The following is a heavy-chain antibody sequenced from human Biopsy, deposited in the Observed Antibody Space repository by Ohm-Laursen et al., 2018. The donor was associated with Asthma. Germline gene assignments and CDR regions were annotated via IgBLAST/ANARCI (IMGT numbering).Heavy chain of an antibody. CDR3: ASDFPKDYVRYNFQF. CDR1: EYSLTDLS. D-gene: IGHD4-17*01. CDR2: HDHEEGGT. Sequence: ASVKVPCKISEYSLTDLSMHWVRQAPGQGLEWMGGHDHEEGGTVNARRFQGRVTMTEDTSTDTVYMELSSLSSDDTAVYYCASDFPKDYVRYNFQFWGQGTLVTVSS. J-gene: IGHJ4*02. V-gene: IGHV1-24*01.